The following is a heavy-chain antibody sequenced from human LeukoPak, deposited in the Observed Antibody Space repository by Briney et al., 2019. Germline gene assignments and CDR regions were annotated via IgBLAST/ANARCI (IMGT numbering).Heavy chain of an antibody. J-gene: IGHJ4*02. CDR3: ASNYYDRRGYYQALDY. V-gene: IGHV4-30-4*07. D-gene: IGHD3-22*01. CDR2: IYYSGST. CDR1: GGSIASGDYS. Sequence: KASETLSLTCAVSGGSIASGDYSWSWIRQPPGKGLEWIGYIYYSGSTYYNPSLKSRLSISVDTSKDQFSLKLSSMAAADTALYYCASNYYDRRGYYQALDYWGQGTPVTVSS.